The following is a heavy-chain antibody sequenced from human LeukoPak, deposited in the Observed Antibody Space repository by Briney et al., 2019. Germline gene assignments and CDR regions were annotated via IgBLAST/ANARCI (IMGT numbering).Heavy chain of an antibody. CDR2: IYPGDSDT. CDR1: GYSFTSYW. J-gene: IGHJ4*02. V-gene: IGHV5-51*01. Sequence: PGESLKISCKGSGYSFTSYWIGWVRQMPGKGLEWMGIIYPGDSDTRYSPSFQGQVTISADKSISTAYLQWSSLKASDTAMYFCARRQGCSTSSCPPDSWGQGTLVTVSA. D-gene: IGHD2-2*01. CDR3: ARRQGCSTSSCPPDS.